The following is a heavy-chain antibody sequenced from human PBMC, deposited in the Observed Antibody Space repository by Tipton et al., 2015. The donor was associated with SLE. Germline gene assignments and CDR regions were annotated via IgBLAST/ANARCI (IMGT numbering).Heavy chain of an antibody. D-gene: IGHD3-16*02. Sequence: TLSLTCAVYGGSFRGYYWSWIRQPPDKGLAWIAEINHSGSTNYSPSLKRRITISVDTSKNQPSLKGISVTAADTAVYYCARSSSIRLGELSSPCDYGGQGTLVTFSS. V-gene: IGHV4-34*01. CDR3: ARSSSIRLGELSSPCDY. CDR1: GGSFRGYY. CDR2: INHSGST. J-gene: IGHJ4*02.